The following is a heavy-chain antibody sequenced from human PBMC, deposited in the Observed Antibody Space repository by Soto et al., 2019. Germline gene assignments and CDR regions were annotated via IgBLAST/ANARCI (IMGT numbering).Heavy chain of an antibody. Sequence: SETLSLTCTVSGGSISSYYWSWIRQPPGKGLEWIGYIYYSGSTNYNPSLKSRVTISVDTSKNQFSLKLSSVTAADTAVYYCARVVYYYDSSGYYGMDVWGQGTTVTVAS. CDR3: ARVVYYYDSSGYYGMDV. D-gene: IGHD3-22*01. V-gene: IGHV4-59*01. J-gene: IGHJ6*02. CDR1: GGSISSYY. CDR2: IYYSGST.